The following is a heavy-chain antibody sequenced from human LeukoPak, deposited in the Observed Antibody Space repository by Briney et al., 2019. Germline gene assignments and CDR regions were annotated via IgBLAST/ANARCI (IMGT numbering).Heavy chain of an antibody. J-gene: IGHJ4*02. CDR3: ARGGVLMVYAPLYY. CDR1: GGTFSSYA. V-gene: IGHV1-69*04. Sequence: WASVKVSCKASGGTFSSYAISWVRQAPGQGLEWMGRIIPILGIANYAQKFQGRVTITADKSTSTAYMELSSLRSEDTAVYYCARGGVLMVYAPLYYWGQGTLVTVSS. CDR2: IIPILGIA. D-gene: IGHD2-8*01.